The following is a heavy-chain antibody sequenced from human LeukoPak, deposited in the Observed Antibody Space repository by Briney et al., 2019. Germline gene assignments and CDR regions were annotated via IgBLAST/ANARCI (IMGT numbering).Heavy chain of an antibody. CDR3: ARVGLPYGDYSWGDY. J-gene: IGHJ4*02. V-gene: IGHV1-2*02. CDR2: INPTSGGT. CDR1: GYTFVDYY. D-gene: IGHD4-17*01. Sequence: GASVKVSCKASGYTFVDYYIHWVRQAPGQGLEWMGWINPTSGGTNYAQKFQGRVTMTRDTSISTAYMELTRLTSDDTAVYYCARVGLPYGDYSWGDYWGQGTLVTVSS.